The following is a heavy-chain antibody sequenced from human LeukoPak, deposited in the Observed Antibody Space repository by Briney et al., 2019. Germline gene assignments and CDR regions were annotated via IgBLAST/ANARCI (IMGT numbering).Heavy chain of an antibody. CDR3: ASEYKYDSSGANAFDI. J-gene: IGHJ3*02. V-gene: IGHV1-2*02. D-gene: IGHD3-22*01. CDR2: INPKNGGS. CDR1: GYTFTGYY. Sequence: ASVKVSCKASGYTFTGYYMHWVRQAPGQGLEWVGWINPKNGGSNYAQKFQGRVTMTRDTSSSTAYMELSSLRSADTAVYYCASEYKYDSSGANAFDIWGQGTMVTVSS.